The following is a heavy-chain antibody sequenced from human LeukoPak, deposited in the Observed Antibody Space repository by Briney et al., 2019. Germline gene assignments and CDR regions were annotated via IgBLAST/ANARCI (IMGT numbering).Heavy chain of an antibody. Sequence: PSETLSLTCAVYGGSFSGYYWSWIRQPPGKGLEWFGEINHSGSTNYNPSLKSRVTISVDTSKNQFSLKLSSVTAADTAVYYCARPPKYSGSYNRAFDIWGQGTMVTVSS. CDR1: GGSFSGYY. J-gene: IGHJ3*02. CDR2: INHSGST. V-gene: IGHV4-34*01. D-gene: IGHD1-26*01. CDR3: ARPPKYSGSYNRAFDI.